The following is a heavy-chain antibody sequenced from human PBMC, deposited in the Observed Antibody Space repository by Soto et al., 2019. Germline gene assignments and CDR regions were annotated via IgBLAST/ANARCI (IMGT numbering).Heavy chain of an antibody. V-gene: IGHV1-18*01. D-gene: IGHD5-12*01. Sequence: ASVKVSCKASGYISTTYGISWVRQAPGQGLEWMGWISAYNGNTIAAQSVQDRVTLTTDTSTGTSHMELRSLRSDDTAVYYCASGPGILGGYDTIDSWGQGTLVTVSS. J-gene: IGHJ4*02. CDR3: ASGPGILGGYDTIDS. CDR1: GYISTTYG. CDR2: ISAYNGNT.